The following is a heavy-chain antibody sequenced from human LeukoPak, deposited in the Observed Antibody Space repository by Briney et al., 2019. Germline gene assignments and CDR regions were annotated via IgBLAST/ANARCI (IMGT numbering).Heavy chain of an antibody. CDR2: IYPGDSDT. CDR3: ARQPTSSSSGPYHNWFDP. J-gene: IGHJ5*02. D-gene: IGHD6-6*01. CDR1: GYSFTSYW. Sequence: HGESLKISCKGSGYSFTSYWIGWVRQMPGKGLEWMGIIYPGDSDTRYSPSFQGQVTISADKSISTAYLQWSSLKASDTAMYYCARQPTSSSSGPYHNWFDPWGQGTLVTVSS. V-gene: IGHV5-51*01.